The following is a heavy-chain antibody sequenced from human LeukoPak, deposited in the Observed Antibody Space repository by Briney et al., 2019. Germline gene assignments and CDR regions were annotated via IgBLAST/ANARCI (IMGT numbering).Heavy chain of an antibody. CDR3: ARETPGAGHFDY. J-gene: IGHJ4*02. Sequence: SETLSLTCTVSGGSISSSSYYWMWIRQPPGKGLEWIGYIYYSGGTHYNPSLKRRVTMLVDTPKNQFSLKLTAVTAADTAVYYCARETPGAGHFDYWGQGSLVTVSS. V-gene: IGHV4-61*01. CDR1: GGSISSSSYY. CDR2: IYYSGGT. D-gene: IGHD7-27*01.